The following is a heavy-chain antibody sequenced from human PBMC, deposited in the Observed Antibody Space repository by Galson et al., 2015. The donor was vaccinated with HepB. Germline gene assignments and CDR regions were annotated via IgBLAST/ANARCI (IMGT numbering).Heavy chain of an antibody. D-gene: IGHD4-17*01. CDR3: TKPDFGDPYWFFDL. CDR2: VGTKPESYAT. J-gene: IGHJ2*01. CDR1: GFTFSGSA. Sequence: SLRLSCAASGFTFSGSAMHWVRQPSGKGLEWVGRVGTKPESYATTYAASVKGRFTFSRDDSKNTAYLQMNSLTIEDTAVYYCTKPDFGDPYWFFDLWGRGTLVIVSS. V-gene: IGHV3-73*01.